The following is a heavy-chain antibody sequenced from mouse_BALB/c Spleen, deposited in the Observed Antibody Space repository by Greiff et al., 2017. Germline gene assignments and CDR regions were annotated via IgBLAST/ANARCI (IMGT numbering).Heavy chain of an antibody. D-gene: IGHD2-1*01. CDR1: GYSITSDYA. V-gene: IGHV3-2*02. CDR2: ISYSGST. J-gene: IGHJ2*01. Sequence: EVKLVESGPGLVKPSQSLSLTCTVTGYSITSDYAWNWIRQFPGNKLEWMGYISYSGSTSYNPSLKSRISITRDTSKNQFFLQLNSVTTEDTATYYCARYGNHYFDYWGQGTTLTVSS. CDR3: ARYGNHYFDY.